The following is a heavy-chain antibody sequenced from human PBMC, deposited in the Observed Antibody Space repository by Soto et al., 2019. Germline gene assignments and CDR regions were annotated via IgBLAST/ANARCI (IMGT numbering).Heavy chain of an antibody. CDR2: INWNSGSI. CDR3: AKDGHSSGWYKINFDY. V-gene: IGHV3-9*01. Sequence: SLRLSCAACGFTFDDYAMHWVRQAPGKGLEWVSGINWNSGSIDYADSVKGRFTISRDNAKNSLYLQMNSLRAEDTALYYCAKDGHSSGWYKINFDYWGQGTLVTVSS. CDR1: GFTFDDYA. J-gene: IGHJ4*02. D-gene: IGHD6-19*01.